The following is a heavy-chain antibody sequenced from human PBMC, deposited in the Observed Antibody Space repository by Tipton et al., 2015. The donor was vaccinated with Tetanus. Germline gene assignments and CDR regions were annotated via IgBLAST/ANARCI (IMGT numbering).Heavy chain of an antibody. CDR3: ARADTAMGLYYFDY. CDR2: IYYSGST. V-gene: IGHV4-61*01. CDR1: GGSVSSGSYC. D-gene: IGHD5-18*01. Sequence: LRLSCTVSGGSVSSGSYCWSWIRQPPGKGLEWTGYIYYSGSTKYNPSLKSRVTISVDTSKNQLSLKLSSVTAADTAVYYRARADTAMGLYYFDYWGQGTLVTVSS. J-gene: IGHJ4*02.